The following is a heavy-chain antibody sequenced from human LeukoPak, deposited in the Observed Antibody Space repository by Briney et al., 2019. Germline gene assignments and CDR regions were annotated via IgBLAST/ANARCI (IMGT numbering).Heavy chain of an antibody. CDR3: ARDWRGYNYGQDY. Sequence: ASVKVSCKASGYTFTGYYMHWVRQAPGQGLEWMGRINPNSGGTNYAQRFQGRATMTRDTSIGTAYMNLSRLRSDDTAVYYCARDWRGYNYGQDYWGQGTLVTVSS. CDR1: GYTFTGYY. V-gene: IGHV1-2*06. D-gene: IGHD5-18*01. CDR2: INPNSGGT. J-gene: IGHJ4*02.